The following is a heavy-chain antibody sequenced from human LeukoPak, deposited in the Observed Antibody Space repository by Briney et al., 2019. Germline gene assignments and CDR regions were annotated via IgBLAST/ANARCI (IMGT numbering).Heavy chain of an antibody. J-gene: IGHJ4*02. CDR2: IYTSGST. Sequence: SETLSLTCTVSGGSISSYYWSWIRQPAGKGLEWIGRIYTSGSTNYNPSLKSRVTMSVDTSKNQFSLKLSSVTAADTAVYYCARLGSRVQLEPFDYWGQGTLVTVPS. V-gene: IGHV4-4*07. CDR1: GGSISSYY. D-gene: IGHD1-1*01. CDR3: ARLGSRVQLEPFDY.